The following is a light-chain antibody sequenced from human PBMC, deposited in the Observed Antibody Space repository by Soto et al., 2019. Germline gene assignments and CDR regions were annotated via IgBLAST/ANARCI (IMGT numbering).Light chain of an antibody. J-gene: IGLJ1*01. CDR3: CSYAGSSTFV. CDR1: SSDVGSYNL. V-gene: IGLV2-23*03. CDR2: EGS. Sequence: QYALTQPASVSGSPGQSITISCTGTSSDVGSYNLVSWYQQHPGKAPKLMIYEGSKRPSGVSNRFSGSKSGNTASLTISGLQAEDEADYYCCSYAGSSTFVFGTGTKSPS.